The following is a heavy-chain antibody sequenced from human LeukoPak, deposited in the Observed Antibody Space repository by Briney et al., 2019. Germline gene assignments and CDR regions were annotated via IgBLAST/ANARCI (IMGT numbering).Heavy chain of an antibody. CDR1: GGSFSGYY. CDR3: ARGTVLMHYATSDS. D-gene: IGHD2-8*01. V-gene: IGHV4-34*12. CDR2: IIHSGRT. Sequence: PSETLSFTCAVYGGSFSGYYWTWIRQSPGKGLEWIAEIIHSGRTNYNPSLESRVTISVDTPKKQFSLKLSSVTAADTAVYYCARGTVLMHYATSDSWGRGTLVTVSS. J-gene: IGHJ4*02.